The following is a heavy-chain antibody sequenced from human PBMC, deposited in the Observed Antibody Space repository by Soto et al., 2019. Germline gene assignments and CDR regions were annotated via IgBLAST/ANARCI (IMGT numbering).Heavy chain of an antibody. CDR3: ASSDIVVVPAAALEQWLGGRLRGWVDY. CDR1: GGSISSSSYY. V-gene: IGHV4-39*01. Sequence: QLQLQESGPGLVKPSETLSLTCTVSGGSISSSSYYWGWIRQPPGKGLEWIGSIYYSGSTYYNPSLKSRVTISVDTSKNQFSLKLSSVTAADTAVYYCASSDIVVVPAAALEQWLGGRLRGWVDYWGQGTLVTVSS. J-gene: IGHJ4*02. D-gene: IGHD2-2*01. CDR2: IYYSGST.